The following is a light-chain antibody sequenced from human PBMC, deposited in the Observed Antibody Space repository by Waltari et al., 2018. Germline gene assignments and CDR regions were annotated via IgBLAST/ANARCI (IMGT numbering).Light chain of an antibody. CDR2: GKN. Sequence: SSELTQDPAVSVALGPTVRNTCQGDSLRSTYASWYQQKPGQAPVLVIYGKNNRPSGIPDRFSGSSSGNTASLTITGAQAEDEADYYCNSRDSSGNHVVFGGGTKLTVL. V-gene: IGLV3-19*01. CDR3: NSRDSSGNHVV. CDR1: SLRSTY. J-gene: IGLJ2*01.